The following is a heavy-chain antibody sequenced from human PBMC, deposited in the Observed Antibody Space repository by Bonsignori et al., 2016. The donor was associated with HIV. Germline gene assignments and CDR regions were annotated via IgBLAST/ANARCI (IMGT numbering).Heavy chain of an antibody. CDR3: ARQVWSGYRHVDY. J-gene: IGHJ4*02. D-gene: IGHD3-3*01. Sequence: QLQLQESGPGLVKPSETLSLTCTVSGGSITNHDYLWGWIRQPPGKGLEWIGSISYTGNTYYNPSLTSRVTISVDTSTNQLSLRLTSVTASDTAVFFCARQVWSGYRHVDYWGQGTLVTVSS. CDR2: ISYTGNT. V-gene: IGHV4-39*01. CDR1: GGSITNHDYL.